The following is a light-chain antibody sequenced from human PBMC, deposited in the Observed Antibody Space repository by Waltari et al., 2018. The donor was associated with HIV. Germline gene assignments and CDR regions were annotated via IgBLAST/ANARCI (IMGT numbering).Light chain of an antibody. J-gene: IGLJ2*01. CDR2: EVT. Sequence: QSALTQPASVSGSPGQSIAISCPGTSSDVGGYNYVPWYQQHPGKAPQLISYEVTSRPSGVSRRFSGSKSGNTASLTISGRQAEDETDYYCASYVTGGTVIFGGGTKLTVV. V-gene: IGLV2-14*01. CDR1: SSDVGGYNY. CDR3: ASYVTGGTVI.